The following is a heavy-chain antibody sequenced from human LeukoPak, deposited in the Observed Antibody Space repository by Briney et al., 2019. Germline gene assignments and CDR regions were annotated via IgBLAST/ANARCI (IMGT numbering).Heavy chain of an antibody. CDR2: ISYDGSNK. V-gene: IGHV3-30*18. CDR1: GFTFSSYG. J-gene: IGHJ4*02. CDR3: AKDPGYSGYEYYFDY. Sequence: GGSLRLSCAASGFTFSSYGMHWVRQAPGKGLEWVAVISYDGSNKYYADSVKGRFTISRDNSKNTLYLQMNSLRAADTAVYYCAKDPGYSGYEYYFDYWGQGTQVTVSS. D-gene: IGHD5-12*01.